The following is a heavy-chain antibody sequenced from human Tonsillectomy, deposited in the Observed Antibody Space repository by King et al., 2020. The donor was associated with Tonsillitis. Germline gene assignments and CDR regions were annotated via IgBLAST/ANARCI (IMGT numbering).Heavy chain of an antibody. CDR1: GYTFTGYY. D-gene: IGHD5-18*01. CDR3: ASEPDTAIVTNFDY. Sequence: QLVQSGAEVKKPGASVKVSCKASGYTFTGYYMHWVRQAPGQGLEWMGWISSNSGGTNSAQKFQGRVTMTRDTSLSTVYMELSRLRSDDTAVYYCASEPDTAIVTNFDYWGQGTLVTVSS. CDR2: ISSNSGGT. J-gene: IGHJ4*02. V-gene: IGHV1-2*02.